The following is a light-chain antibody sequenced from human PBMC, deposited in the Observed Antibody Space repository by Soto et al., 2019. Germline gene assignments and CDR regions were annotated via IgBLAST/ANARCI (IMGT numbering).Light chain of an antibody. CDR2: DAS. Sequence: EIVLTQSPGTLSLSPGERATLSCRTSQSVSSNLAWYQQKPGQAPRLLIYDASNRATGIPARFSGSGSATDFTLTISSLEPEDFAVYYCQQRSSWITVGQGTRREIK. CDR3: QQRSSWIT. V-gene: IGKV3-11*01. CDR1: QSVSSN. J-gene: IGKJ5*01.